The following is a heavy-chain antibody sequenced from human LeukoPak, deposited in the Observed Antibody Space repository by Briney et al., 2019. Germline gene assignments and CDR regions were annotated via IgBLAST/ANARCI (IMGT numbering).Heavy chain of an antibody. CDR3: ARDSPAYCSGGSCLSGGMDV. V-gene: IGHV3-30-3*01. Sequence: PGGSLRLSCAASGFTFSSYAMHWVRQAPGKGLEWVAVISYDGSNKYYADSVKGRFTISRDNSKNTLYLQMNSLRAEDTAVYYCARDSPAYCSGGSCLSGGMDVWGQGTTVTVSS. CDR1: GFTFSSYA. J-gene: IGHJ6*02. CDR2: ISYDGSNK. D-gene: IGHD2-15*01.